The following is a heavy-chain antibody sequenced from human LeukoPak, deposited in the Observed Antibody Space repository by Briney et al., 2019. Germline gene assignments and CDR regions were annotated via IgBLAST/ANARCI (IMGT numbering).Heavy chain of an antibody. CDR1: GFTFSSYA. Sequence: GGSLRLSCAASGFTFSSYAMSWVRQAPGKGLEWVSYISSSGSTMYYADSVKGRFTISRDNAKNSLYLQMNSLRAEDTAVYYCARAIVAGTGYWGQGTLVTVSS. CDR2: ISSSGSTM. D-gene: IGHD6-19*01. V-gene: IGHV3-48*04. CDR3: ARAIVAGTGY. J-gene: IGHJ4*02.